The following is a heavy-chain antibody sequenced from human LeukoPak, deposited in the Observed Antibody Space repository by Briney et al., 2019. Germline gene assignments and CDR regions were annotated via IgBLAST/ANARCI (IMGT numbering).Heavy chain of an antibody. CDR1: GGSISSYY. V-gene: IGHV4-4*07. CDR3: ARDRYYYDTSGSIRFDY. Sequence: SETLSLTCTVSGGSISSYYWSWIRQPAGKGLEWIGRIYTSGNTNYNPSLKSRVTMSVDTSKNQFSLKLSSVTAADTAVYYCARDRYYYDTSGSIRFDYWGQGTLVTASS. J-gene: IGHJ4*02. D-gene: IGHD3-22*01. CDR2: IYTSGNT.